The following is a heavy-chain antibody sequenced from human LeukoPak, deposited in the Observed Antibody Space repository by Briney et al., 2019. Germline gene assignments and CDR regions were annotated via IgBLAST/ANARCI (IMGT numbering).Heavy chain of an antibody. D-gene: IGHD5-24*01. J-gene: IGHJ4*02. CDR2: IVGSGGST. CDR3: TKDLLQGDGYWDIDY. Sequence: PGGSLRLSCAASGFSFSIYAMSWVRQAPGKGLEWVSGIVGSGGSTFYADSVKGRFTISRDNSKNTLYLQMNSLRAEDTAIYYCTKDLLQGDGYWDIDYWGQGTLVTVPS. CDR1: GFSFSIYA. V-gene: IGHV3-23*01.